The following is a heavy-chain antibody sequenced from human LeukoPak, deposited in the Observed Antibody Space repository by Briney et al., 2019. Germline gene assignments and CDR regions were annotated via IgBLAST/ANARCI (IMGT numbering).Heavy chain of an antibody. CDR3: ARLRSYDYVWGSFDY. V-gene: IGHV1-2*02. J-gene: IGHJ4*02. Sequence: ASVKVSCKASGYTFTGYYMHWVRQAPGQGLEWMGWINPNSGGTNYAQKFQGRVTMTRDTSISTAYMELSRLRSDDTAVYYCARLRSYDYVWGSFDYWGQGTLVTVSS. D-gene: IGHD3-16*01. CDR2: INPNSGGT. CDR1: GYTFTGYY.